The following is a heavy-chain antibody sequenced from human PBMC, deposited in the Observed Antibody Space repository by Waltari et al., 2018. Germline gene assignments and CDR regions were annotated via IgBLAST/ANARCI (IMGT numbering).Heavy chain of an antibody. J-gene: IGHJ4*02. CDR2: ISSNGNSK. CDR1: GFPFSDFA. Sequence: QVQLVESGGGVVQPGRSLRLSCAASGFPFSDFAMHWVRQPPGKGRGWVALISSNGNSKSYADSVKGRFAISRDNSRNTLYVQMNSLRREDAAVYYCARGYCSGGVCYFDSWGQGTQVTVSS. CDR3: ARGYCSGGVCYFDS. D-gene: IGHD2-15*01. V-gene: IGHV3-30*09.